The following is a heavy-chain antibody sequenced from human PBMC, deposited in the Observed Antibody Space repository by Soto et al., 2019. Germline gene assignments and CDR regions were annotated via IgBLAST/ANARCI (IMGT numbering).Heavy chain of an antibody. CDR3: ARGGEQLVRSYYYYYMDV. V-gene: IGHV4-34*01. CDR1: GGSFSGSY. J-gene: IGHJ6*03. D-gene: IGHD6-6*01. Sequence: QVQLQQWGAGLLKPSETLSLTCAVYGGSFSGSYWSWIRQPPGKGLEWIGEINHSGSTNYNPSLKSRVTISVDTSKNQFSLKLSSVTAADTAVYYCARGGEQLVRSYYYYYMDVWGKGTTVTVSS. CDR2: INHSGST.